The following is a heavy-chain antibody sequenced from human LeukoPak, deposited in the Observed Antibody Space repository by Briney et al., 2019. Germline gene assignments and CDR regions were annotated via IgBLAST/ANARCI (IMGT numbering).Heavy chain of an antibody. D-gene: IGHD2-2*01. Sequence: AASVKVSCKASGYTFTSYSISWVRQAPGQGLEWMGWISAYNGNTNYAQKLQGRVTMTTDTSTSTAYMELRSLRSDDTAVYYCARGYCSSTSCYGSFDYWGQGTLVTVSS. CDR3: ARGYCSSTSCYGSFDY. V-gene: IGHV1-18*01. CDR2: ISAYNGNT. CDR1: GYTFTSYS. J-gene: IGHJ4*02.